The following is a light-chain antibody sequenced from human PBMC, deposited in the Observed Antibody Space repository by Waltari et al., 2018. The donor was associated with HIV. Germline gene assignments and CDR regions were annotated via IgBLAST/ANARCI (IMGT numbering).Light chain of an antibody. V-gene: IGLV1-47*01. Sequence: QSVLTQPPSASGTPGQRVTISCSGSSSNIGSNYVYWFQHPPGTAPKLLIYRNNQRPSGVPDRFSGSKSGTSACLAISGRRSEDEADYYCAAWDDSLSGWVFGGGTKLTVL. CDR1: SSNIGSNY. CDR2: RNN. CDR3: AAWDDSLSGWV. J-gene: IGLJ3*02.